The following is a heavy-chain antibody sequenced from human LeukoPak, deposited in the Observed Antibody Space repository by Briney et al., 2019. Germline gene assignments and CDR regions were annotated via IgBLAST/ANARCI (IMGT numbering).Heavy chain of an antibody. D-gene: IGHD6-13*01. CDR2: ISYDGSNK. CDR1: GCTFSSYG. Sequence: PGGSLRLSCAASGCTFSSYGMHWVRQAPGQGLEWVGVISYDGSNKYYADSVKGRFTISRDNDKPTLYLQMNSLRADDTAVYYCTKDLAAAFSIDYYYYGMDASGPGTTVTVSS. CDR3: TKDLAAAFSIDYYYYGMDA. V-gene: IGHV3-30*18. J-gene: IGHJ6*02.